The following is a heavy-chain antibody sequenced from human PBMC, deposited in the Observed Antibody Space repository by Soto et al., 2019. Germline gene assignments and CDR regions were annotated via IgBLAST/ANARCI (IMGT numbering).Heavy chain of an antibody. V-gene: IGHV3-33*01. J-gene: IGHJ4*02. D-gene: IGHD6-19*01. Sequence: GGSLRLSCAASGFTFSSYGMHWVRQAPGKGLEWVAVIWYDGSNKYYADSVKGRFTISRDNSKNTLYLQMNSLRAEDTAVYYCAREASTGYSSGWYGFDYWGRGTLVTVS. CDR2: IWYDGSNK. CDR1: GFTFSSYG. CDR3: AREASTGYSSGWYGFDY.